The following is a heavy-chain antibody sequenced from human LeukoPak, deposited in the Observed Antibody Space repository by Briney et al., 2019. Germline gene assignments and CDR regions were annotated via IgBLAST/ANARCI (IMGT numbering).Heavy chain of an antibody. V-gene: IGHV4-34*01. CDR2: INHSGST. D-gene: IGHD3-22*01. J-gene: IGHJ4*02. Sequence: SETLSLTCAVYGGSFSGYYWSWIRQPPGKGLEWIGEINHSGSTNYNPSLKSRVTISVDTSKNQFSLKLSSVTAADTAVYYCARGYYYDSSGHLDYWGQGTLVTVPS. CDR3: ARGYYYDSSGHLDY. CDR1: GGSFSGYY.